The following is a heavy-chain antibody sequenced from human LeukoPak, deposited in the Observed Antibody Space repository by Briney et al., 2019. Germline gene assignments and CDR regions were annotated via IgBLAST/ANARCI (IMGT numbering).Heavy chain of an antibody. J-gene: IGHJ3*02. CDR1: GFSFDGYC. Sequence: GGSLRLSCEVSGFSFDGYCIHWVRQAPGKGLEWVAVISYDGSNKYYADSVKGRFTNSRDNSKNTLYLQMNSLRAEDTAVYYCARDSRIAAAGHTTKLGWLDAFDIWGQGTMVTVSS. V-gene: IGHV3-30-3*01. CDR2: ISYDGSNK. CDR3: ARDSRIAAAGHTTKLGWLDAFDI. D-gene: IGHD6-13*01.